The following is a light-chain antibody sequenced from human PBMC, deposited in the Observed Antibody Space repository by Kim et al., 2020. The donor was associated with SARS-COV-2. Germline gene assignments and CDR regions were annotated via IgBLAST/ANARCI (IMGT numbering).Light chain of an antibody. Sequence: YNYVSWYQQCPGKAPKLLIYDVNKRPSGVSIRFSGSKSGNTASLTISRLRAEDEADYYCSSYTSSTTWVFGRGTQLTVL. CDR3: SSYTSSTTWV. V-gene: IGLV2-14*03. J-gene: IGLJ3*02. CDR2: DVN. CDR1: YNY.